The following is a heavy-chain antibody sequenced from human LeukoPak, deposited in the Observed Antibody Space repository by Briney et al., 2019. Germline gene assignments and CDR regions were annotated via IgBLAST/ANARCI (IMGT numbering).Heavy chain of an antibody. CDR1: GGSISSSSYY. J-gene: IGHJ4*02. CDR2: IYYSGST. V-gene: IGHV4-39*01. D-gene: IGHD4-17*01. CDR3: ASLVDYGDYGYFDY. Sequence: SETLSLTCTVSGGSISSSSYYWGWIRQPPGKGLEWLGSIYYSGSTYYNPSLKSRVTISVDTSKNQFSLKLSSVTAADTAVYYCASLVDYGDYGYFDYWGQGTLVTVSS.